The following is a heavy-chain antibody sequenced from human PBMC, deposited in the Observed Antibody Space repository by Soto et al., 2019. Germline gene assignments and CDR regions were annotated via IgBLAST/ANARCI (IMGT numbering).Heavy chain of an antibody. CDR3: ARVSSSSWYTLDY. CDR2: IYHSGST. D-gene: IGHD6-13*01. CDR1: GGSISSGGYS. J-gene: IGHJ4*02. V-gene: IGHV4-30-2*01. Sequence: PSETLSLTCAVSGGSISSGGYSWSWIRQPPGKGLEWIGYIYHSGSTYYNPSLKSRVTISVDRSKNQFSLKLSSVTAADTAVYYCARVSSSSWYTLDYWGQGTLVTVSS.